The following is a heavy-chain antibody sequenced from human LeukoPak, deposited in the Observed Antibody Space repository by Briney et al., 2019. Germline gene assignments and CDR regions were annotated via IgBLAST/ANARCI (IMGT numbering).Heavy chain of an antibody. CDR1: GGSISRTNW. J-gene: IGHJ4*02. V-gene: IGHV4-4*02. CDR3: SRESGAFSPFGY. D-gene: IGHD1-26*01. CDR2: ISLSGRT. Sequence: SGTLSLTCDVSGGSISRTNWWSWVRRSPGQGLEWIGVISLSGRTNYNPSLQSRVTMSLDESKNQLSLDLASVTAADTAVYYCSRESGAFSPFGYWGQGTLVTVHS.